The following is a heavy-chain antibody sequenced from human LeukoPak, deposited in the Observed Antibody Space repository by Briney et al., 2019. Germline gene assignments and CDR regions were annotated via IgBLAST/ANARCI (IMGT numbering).Heavy chain of an antibody. D-gene: IGHD3-10*01. CDR1: GGSFSGYY. J-gene: IGHJ5*02. CDR2: INHSGST. Sequence: SETLSLTCAVYGGSFSGYYWSWIRQPPGKGLEWIGEINHSGSTNYNPSLKSRVTISVDTSKNQFSLKLSSVTAADTAVYYCATIYGSGSQNWFDPWGQGTLVTLSS. V-gene: IGHV4-34*01. CDR3: ATIYGSGSQNWFDP.